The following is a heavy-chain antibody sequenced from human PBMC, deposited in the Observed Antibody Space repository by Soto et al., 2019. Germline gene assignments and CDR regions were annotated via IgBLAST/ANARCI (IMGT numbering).Heavy chain of an antibody. D-gene: IGHD5-18*01. CDR2: IYPGDSDT. V-gene: IGHV5-51*01. J-gene: IGHJ6*02. CDR1: GYSFTSYW. Sequence: PGESLKISCKGSGYSFTSYWIGWVRQMPGKGLEWMGIIYPGDSDTRYSPSFQGQVTISADKSISTAYLQWSSLKASDTAMYYCASHFFSGYSYEWGTWADYYYYGMEVWGQGTTVTVSS. CDR3: ASHFFSGYSYEWGTWADYYYYGMEV.